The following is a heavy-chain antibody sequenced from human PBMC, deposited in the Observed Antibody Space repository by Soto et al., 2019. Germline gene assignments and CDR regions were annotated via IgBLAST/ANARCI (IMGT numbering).Heavy chain of an antibody. CDR3: ARSQGSSTSLEIYYSYYYGMDV. D-gene: IGHD2-2*01. V-gene: IGHV1-69*01. CDR2: IIPISGTA. J-gene: IGHJ6*02. CDR1: GGTFSSYA. Sequence: QVQLVQSGAEVKKPGSSVKVSCKASGGTFSSYAISWVRQAPGQGLEWMGGIIPISGTANYAQKFQGRVTITEDESTRTAYMELSSLRSEDTAVYYCARSQGSSTSLEIYYSYYYGMDVWGQGTTVTVSS.